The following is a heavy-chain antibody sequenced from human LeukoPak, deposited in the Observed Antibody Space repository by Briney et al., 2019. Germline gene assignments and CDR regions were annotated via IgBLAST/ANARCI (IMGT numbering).Heavy chain of an antibody. Sequence: SSETLSLTCTVSGGSIINYYWSWVRQPPGRGLEWIGYIYSSGGTNYNPSLKSRVTISVDTSKNQFSLKLSSVTAADTAVYYCARTGYSSGWHANYFDYWGQGTLVTVSS. J-gene: IGHJ4*02. V-gene: IGHV4-59*12. CDR3: ARTGYSSGWHANYFDY. D-gene: IGHD6-19*01. CDR1: GGSIINYY. CDR2: IYSSGGT.